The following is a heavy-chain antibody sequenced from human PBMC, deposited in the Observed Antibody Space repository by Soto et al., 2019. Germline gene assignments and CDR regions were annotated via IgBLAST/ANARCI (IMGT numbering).Heavy chain of an antibody. CDR1: GGYISSYY. Sequence: ETLSLTCTVSGGYISSYYWSWIRQPPGKGLEWIGYIYYSGSTYYADSVKGRFTISRHNSKNTLYLQMNSLRAEDTAVYYCARRDYDFWWEFDPWGQGTLVTVSS. CDR2: IYYSGST. J-gene: IGHJ5*02. V-gene: IGHV3-53*04. CDR3: ARRDYDFWWEFDP. D-gene: IGHD3-3*01.